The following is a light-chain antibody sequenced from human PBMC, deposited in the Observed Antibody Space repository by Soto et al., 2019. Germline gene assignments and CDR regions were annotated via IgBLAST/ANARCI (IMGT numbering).Light chain of an antibody. CDR1: QSVSSY. V-gene: IGKV3-11*01. CDR3: QQRSERPLT. Sequence: EIVLTQSPATLSLSPGERATLSCRASQSVSSYLAWYQQKPGQAPSLLIYDASNRATGVPARFSGSGSGTDFTLTISTLEPEDFALYYCQQRSERPLTFGGGTKVDIK. CDR2: DAS. J-gene: IGKJ4*01.